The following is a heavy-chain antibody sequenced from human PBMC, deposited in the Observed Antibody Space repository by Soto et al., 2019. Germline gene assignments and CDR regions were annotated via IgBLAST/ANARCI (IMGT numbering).Heavy chain of an antibody. D-gene: IGHD2-2*01. CDR3: ARDHARPQYQLLTGSMDV. Sequence: SVKVSCKASGGTFSSYAISWVRQAPGQGLEWMGGIIPIFGTANYAQKFQGRVTITADESTSTAYMELSSLRSEDTAVYYCARDHARPQYQLLTGSMDVWGQGTTVTVSS. CDR1: GGTFSSYA. V-gene: IGHV1-69*13. J-gene: IGHJ6*02. CDR2: IIPIFGTA.